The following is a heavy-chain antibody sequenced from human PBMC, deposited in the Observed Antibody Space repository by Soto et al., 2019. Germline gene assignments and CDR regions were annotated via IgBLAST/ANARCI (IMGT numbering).Heavy chain of an antibody. Sequence: QVQLQESGPGLVKPSETLSLTCTVSGGSVSSGSYYWSWIRQPTGKGLEWIGFIYYSGSTNYNPSLKSRVTISVDTSKNQFSLKLSSVTAADTAVYYCARARKQPRRYYFDYCGQGTLVTVSS. J-gene: IGHJ4*02. CDR3: ARARKQPRRYYFDY. CDR2: IYYSGST. D-gene: IGHD3-16*01. V-gene: IGHV4-61*01. CDR1: GGSVSSGSYY.